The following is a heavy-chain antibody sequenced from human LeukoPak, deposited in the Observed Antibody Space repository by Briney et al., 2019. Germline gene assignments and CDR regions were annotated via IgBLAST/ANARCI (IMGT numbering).Heavy chain of an antibody. CDR1: GFSFSNYW. V-gene: IGHV3-7*01. D-gene: IGHD4-11*01. J-gene: IGHJ3*02. CDR2: IRRDGSQI. CDR3: ARDDSPTLTGPAYYDAFDI. Sequence: PGGSLRLSCAASGFSFSNYWMTWVRQAPGKGLQWVPNIRRDGSQIHYVDSVKGRFTISRDNAKNSLSLQMNSLRAEDTAIYYCARDDSPTLTGPAYYDAFDIWGQGIMVTVSS.